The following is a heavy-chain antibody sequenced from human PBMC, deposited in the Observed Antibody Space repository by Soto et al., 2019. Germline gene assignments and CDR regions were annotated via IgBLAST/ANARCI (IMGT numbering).Heavy chain of an antibody. D-gene: IGHD3-10*01. CDR1: GYTFTSYG. CDR2: ISAYNGNT. CDR3: ARGADSGSYHYYYYGMDV. J-gene: IGHJ6*02. V-gene: IGHV1-18*01. Sequence: ASVKVSCKASGYTFTSYGISWVRQAPGQGLEWMGWISAYNGNTNYAQKFQGRVTITADKSTSTAYMELSSLRSEDTAVYYCARGADSGSYHYYYYGMDVWGQGTTVTVSS.